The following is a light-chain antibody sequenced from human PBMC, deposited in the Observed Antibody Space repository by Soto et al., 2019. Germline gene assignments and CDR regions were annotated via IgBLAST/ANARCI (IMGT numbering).Light chain of an antibody. CDR3: VQFSHFPRT. Sequence: DVVMTQTPLSSPVTLGQPASISCRSSQSLVYSDGNTYMSWLQQRPGQPPRLLIYQISHRFSGVPDSCGGTCAGTDFTLNSSRVEPEDGGLYFCVQFSHFPRTFGQGTKLEIK. CDR2: QIS. J-gene: IGKJ1*01. CDR1: QSLVYSDGNTY. V-gene: IGKV2-24*01.